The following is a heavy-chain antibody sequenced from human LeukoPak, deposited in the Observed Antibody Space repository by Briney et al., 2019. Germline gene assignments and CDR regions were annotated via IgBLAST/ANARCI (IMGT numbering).Heavy chain of an antibody. V-gene: IGHV1-8*03. J-gene: IGHJ6*03. CDR1: GGTFISYD. CDR2: MNPNSGNT. Sequence: ASVKVSCKASGGTFISYDINWVRQVTGQGLERMGWMNPNSGNTGYAQKFQGRVTITRNTSISTAFMELSSLRSEDTAVYYCARRAVGNSYYYSMDVWGKGTTVTVSS. D-gene: IGHD6-19*01. CDR3: ARRAVGNSYYYSMDV.